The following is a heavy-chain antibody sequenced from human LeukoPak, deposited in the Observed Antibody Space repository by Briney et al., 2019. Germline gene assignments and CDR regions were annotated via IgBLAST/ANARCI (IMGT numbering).Heavy chain of an antibody. J-gene: IGHJ5*02. D-gene: IGHD3-10*01. CDR3: TRRGVGGRFDP. CDR1: GFTFSGSA. Sequence: GGSLRLSCAASGFTFSGSAMHWVRQASGKGLEWVGRIRSKANSYATAYAASVKGRFTISRDDSKNTAYLQMNSLKTEDTAVYYCTRRGVGGRFDPWGQGTLVTVSS. V-gene: IGHV3-73*01. CDR2: IRSKANSYAT.